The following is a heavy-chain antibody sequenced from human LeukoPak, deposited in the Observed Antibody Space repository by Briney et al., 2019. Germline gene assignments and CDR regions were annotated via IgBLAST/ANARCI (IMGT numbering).Heavy chain of an antibody. V-gene: IGHV4-34*01. CDR1: GASFSGYY. J-gene: IGHJ4*01. Sequence: SETLSLTCAVYGASFSGYYWSWTRQPPGKGLEWIGEGNYSGSTNYNPSLKSRVTISVDTSKNQFSLKVTSVTAADTAVYYCAGGRGSGWYYWGHGTLVTVSS. CDR3: AGGRGSGWYY. CDR2: GNYSGST. D-gene: IGHD6-19*01.